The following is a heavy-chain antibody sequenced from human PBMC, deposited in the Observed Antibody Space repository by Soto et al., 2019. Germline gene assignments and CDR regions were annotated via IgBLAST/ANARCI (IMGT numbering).Heavy chain of an antibody. CDR1: GFTFSSYG. D-gene: IGHD2-2*01. V-gene: IGHV3-33*01. CDR3: ARVPRWERYCSSTSCYFYYYYGMDV. J-gene: IGHJ6*02. CDR2: IWYDGSNK. Sequence: GGSLRLSCAASGFTFSSYGMHWVRQAPGKGLEWVAVIWYDGSNKYYADSVKGRFTISRDNSKNTLYLQMNSLRAEDTAVYYCARVPRWERYCSSTSCYFYYYYGMDVWGQGTTVTVSS.